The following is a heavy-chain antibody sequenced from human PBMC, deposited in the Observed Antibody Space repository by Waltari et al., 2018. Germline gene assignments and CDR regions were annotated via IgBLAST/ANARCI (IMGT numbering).Heavy chain of an antibody. D-gene: IGHD3-10*01. Sequence: EVQLVESGGGLVQPGGSLRLSCAASGFTFSRYSMNWVRQAPGKGLDWVSYISSSSSTIYYADSGNGRFTISRDNAKNSLYLQMNSLRAEDTAVYYCASGGVLLWFGEPEEGAFDIWGQGTMVTVSS. J-gene: IGHJ3*02. V-gene: IGHV3-48*04. CDR1: GFTFSRYS. CDR2: ISSSSSTI. CDR3: ASGGVLLWFGEPEEGAFDI.